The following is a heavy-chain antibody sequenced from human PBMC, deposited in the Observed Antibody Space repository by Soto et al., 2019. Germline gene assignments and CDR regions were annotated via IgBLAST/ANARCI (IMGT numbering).Heavy chain of an antibody. CDR2: ISGSGGTT. J-gene: IGHJ6*02. V-gene: IGHV3-23*01. CDR3: ARDAVVPAATYYYYYYGMDV. CDR1: GFTFENYA. Sequence: GGSLRLSCVASGFTFENYAMSWVRQAPGKGLEWVSAISGSGGTTYYADSVKGRFTISRDNAKNSLYLQMNSLRAEDTAVYYCARDAVVPAATYYYYYYGMDVWGQGTTVTVSS. D-gene: IGHD2-2*01.